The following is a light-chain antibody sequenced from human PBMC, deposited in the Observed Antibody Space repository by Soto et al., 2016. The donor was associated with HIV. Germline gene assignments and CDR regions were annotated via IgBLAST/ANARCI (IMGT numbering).Light chain of an antibody. CDR1: QDINNY. V-gene: IGKV1-9*01. J-gene: IGKJ4*01. CDR2: PAS. Sequence: DIQLTQSPSFLSASVGDRVTITCRASQDINNYLAWYQQKPGKAPNLLIYPASTLQSGVPSRFSGSGSGTEFTLTINSLQPEDFATYYCQQYNSYPLTFGGGTKVEIK. CDR3: QQYNSYPLT.